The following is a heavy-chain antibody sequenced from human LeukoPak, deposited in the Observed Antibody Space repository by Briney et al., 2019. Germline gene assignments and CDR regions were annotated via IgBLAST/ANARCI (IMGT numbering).Heavy chain of an antibody. V-gene: IGHV3-23*01. J-gene: IGHJ4*02. CDR3: AKHYGSNSMADY. D-gene: IGHD4-23*01. CDR1: GFTFSNYA. CDR2: ISGSSSNT. Sequence: GGSLRLSCGTSGFTFSNYAMSWVRQTPGKGLEWVSAISGSSSNTYYADSVKGRFTISTDTSKNTLYLQMNSLRAEETAVYDCAKHYGSNSMADYWGRGALVTVSS.